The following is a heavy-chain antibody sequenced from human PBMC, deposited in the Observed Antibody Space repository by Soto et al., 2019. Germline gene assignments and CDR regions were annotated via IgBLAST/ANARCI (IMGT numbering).Heavy chain of an antibody. CDR1: GYSFINFW. D-gene: IGHD6-13*01. CDR3: VRSYGSTYFFDF. J-gene: IGHJ4*02. Sequence: GESLKISCKGSGYSFINFWIGWVRQMPGKGLEWMGIIFPGDSDTKYSPSFEGQVTISAAKSLDTAYLQWSSLKVSDTAMYYCVRSYGSTYFFDFWGQGTPVTVSS. V-gene: IGHV5-51*01. CDR2: IFPGDSDT.